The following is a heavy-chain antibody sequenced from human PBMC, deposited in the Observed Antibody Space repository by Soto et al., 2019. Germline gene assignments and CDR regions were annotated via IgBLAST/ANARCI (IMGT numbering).Heavy chain of an antibody. J-gene: IGHJ6*02. CDR1: GYTFTNYY. D-gene: IGHD1-26*01. CDR3: ARTPNNGRAGVYGMDV. V-gene: IGHV1-2*04. Sequence: QVQLMQSGAEVKKPGASVKVSCKASGYTFTNYYIHWVRQAPGQGLEWLGWIDGDSGGTSYAQKFQGWVTMTRDTSINTAYMELGRLTSDDTAVYYCARTPNNGRAGVYGMDVWGQGTTVTVSS. CDR2: IDGDSGGT.